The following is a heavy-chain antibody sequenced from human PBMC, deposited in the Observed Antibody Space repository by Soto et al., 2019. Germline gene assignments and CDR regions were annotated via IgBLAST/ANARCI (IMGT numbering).Heavy chain of an antibody. Sequence: GESLKISCKGSGYSFTSYWIGWVRQMPGKGLEWMGIIYPGDSDIRYSPSFQGQVTISADKSISTAYLQWSSLKASDTAMYYCARHTAHCSSTSCQSYYYYYGMDVWGQGTTVTVSS. CDR2: IYPGDSDI. CDR1: GYSFTSYW. V-gene: IGHV5-51*01. D-gene: IGHD2-2*01. CDR3: ARHTAHCSSTSCQSYYYYYGMDV. J-gene: IGHJ6*02.